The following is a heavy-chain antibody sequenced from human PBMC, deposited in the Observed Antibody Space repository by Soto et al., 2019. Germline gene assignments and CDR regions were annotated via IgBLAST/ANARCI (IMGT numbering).Heavy chain of an antibody. Sequence: QVQLQESGPGLVKPSETLSLTCTVSGGSISSYYWSWIRQPPGKGLEWIGYIYYSGSTNYNPSLKGRAPLSVDPSKNQFSLKLSSVTAADTAVYYCARSAGPTDAFDIWGQGTMVTVSS. V-gene: IGHV4-59*08. CDR3: ARSAGPTDAFDI. J-gene: IGHJ3*02. CDR2: IYYSGST. CDR1: GGSISSYY. D-gene: IGHD3-10*01.